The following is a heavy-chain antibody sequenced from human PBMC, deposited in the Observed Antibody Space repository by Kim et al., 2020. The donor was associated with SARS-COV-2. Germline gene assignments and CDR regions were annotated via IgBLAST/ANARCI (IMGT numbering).Heavy chain of an antibody. D-gene: IGHD6-13*01. V-gene: IGHV1-69*13. CDR1: GGSFSSYA. Sequence: SVKVSCKASGGSFSSYAFSWVRQAPGQGLEWVGGIIPIYTTPHYAQKFQGRVTIIADESTTTASYMELSSLRSEDTAVYYCTIRSSSRPDFDFWGQGTLVNVSS. J-gene: IGHJ4*02. CDR2: IIPIYTTP. CDR3: TIRSSSRPDFDF.